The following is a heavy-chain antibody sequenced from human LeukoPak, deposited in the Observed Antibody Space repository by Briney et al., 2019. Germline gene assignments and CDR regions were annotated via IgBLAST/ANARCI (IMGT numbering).Heavy chain of an antibody. V-gene: IGHV3-23*01. D-gene: IGHD1-1*01. CDR1: GFTFSNYA. CDR3: AKPPYTNEVNF. CDR2: IYNVGDRT. Sequence: GGSLRLSCVASGFTFSNYAMSWVRQAPGKGLEWVSAIYNVGDRTYYAGSVKGRFTISRDNSKSTVYLQMNSLRAEDTAVYYCAKPPYTNEVNFWGQGTLVTVSS. J-gene: IGHJ4*02.